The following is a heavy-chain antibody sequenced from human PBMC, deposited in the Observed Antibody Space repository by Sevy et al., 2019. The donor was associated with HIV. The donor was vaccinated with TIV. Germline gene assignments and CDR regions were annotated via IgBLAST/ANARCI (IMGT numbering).Heavy chain of an antibody. CDR2: IYYSGST. CDR1: GGSIISYY. J-gene: IGHJ5*02. CDR3: ARDVRFMEENSRFDP. D-gene: IGHD3-3*01. Sequence: SETLSLTCSVSGGSIISYYWTWIRQPPGKGLEWIANIYYSGSTNYNPSLKSRVTISADTSKNQFSLKLSSVTSADTAVYYCARDVRFMEENSRFDPWGQGTLVTVSS. V-gene: IGHV4-59*13.